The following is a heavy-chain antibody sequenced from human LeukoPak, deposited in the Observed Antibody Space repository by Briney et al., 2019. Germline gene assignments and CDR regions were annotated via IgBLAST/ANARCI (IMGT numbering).Heavy chain of an antibody. Sequence: ASVKVSCRASEYIFSNSLMHWVRQAHGQGLEWMGVVNPSDTSTTYAQSLQGRVTMTRDTSTSTVYMDLSGLRSEDTAMYYCVRENIAVPGPAFDYWGQGTLVTVSS. D-gene: IGHD6-19*01. CDR3: VRENIAVPGPAFDY. V-gene: IGHV1-46*04. J-gene: IGHJ4*02. CDR1: EYIFSNSL. CDR2: VNPSDTST.